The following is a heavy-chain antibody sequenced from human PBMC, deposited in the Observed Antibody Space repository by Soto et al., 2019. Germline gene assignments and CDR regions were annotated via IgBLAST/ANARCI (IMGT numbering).Heavy chain of an antibody. CDR2: INPNSGDT. V-gene: IGHV1-2*02. CDR3: ARGILGSGSYSRADY. D-gene: IGHD3-10*01. J-gene: IGHJ4*02. CDR1: GYTFTVYY. Sequence: GASVTVSCQASGYTFTVYYIHWVRQAPGQGLEWMGWINPNSGDTAYAQKFQGRVAMTRDTSITTAFMELSRLTSDDTAVFYCARGILGSGSYSRADYWGQGTLVTVSS.